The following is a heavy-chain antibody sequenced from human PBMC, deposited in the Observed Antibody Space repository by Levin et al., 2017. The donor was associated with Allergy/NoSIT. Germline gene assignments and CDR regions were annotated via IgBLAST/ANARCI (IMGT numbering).Heavy chain of an antibody. CDR1: GFTFSTFG. CDR2: ITISSSTI. V-gene: IGHV3-48*01. J-gene: IGHJ4*02. Sequence: SCAASGFTFSTFGMNWVRQAPGKGLEWVAYITISSSTIYYADSVKGRFTISRDNAKNSLYLQMNSLRAEDTAVYYCARNYGSGRYYYFDYRGQGTLVTVSS. D-gene: IGHD3-10*01. CDR3: ARNYGSGRYYYFDY.